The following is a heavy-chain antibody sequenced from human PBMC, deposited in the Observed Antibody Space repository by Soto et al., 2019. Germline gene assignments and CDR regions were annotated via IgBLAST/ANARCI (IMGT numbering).Heavy chain of an antibody. D-gene: IGHD3-22*01. V-gene: IGHV3-64D*06. J-gene: IGHJ4*02. Sequence: GGSLSLSCSASGFTFSIYAMHWVRQAPGKGLEYVSSISINGGSKHYADYVKGRFTISRDNSKNTQYLQMSSLRADDTALYYCVKGEYYYDSSGYYPFDYWGQGTLVTVSS. CDR1: GFTFSIYA. CDR2: ISINGGSK. CDR3: VKGEYYYDSSGYYPFDY.